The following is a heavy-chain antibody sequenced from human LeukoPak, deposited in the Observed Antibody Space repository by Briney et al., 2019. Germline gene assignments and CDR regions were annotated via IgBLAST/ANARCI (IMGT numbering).Heavy chain of an antibody. CDR1: GGSISNENW. Sequence: SETLSLTCAVSGGSISNENWWGWVRQPPGKGLEWIGEINHSGSTNYNPSLKSRVTISVDTSKNQFSLKLSSVTAADTAVYYCATLSSSSWYYYGMDVWGQGTTVTVSS. CDR2: INHSGST. J-gene: IGHJ6*02. D-gene: IGHD6-13*01. V-gene: IGHV4-4*02. CDR3: ATLSSSSWYYYGMDV.